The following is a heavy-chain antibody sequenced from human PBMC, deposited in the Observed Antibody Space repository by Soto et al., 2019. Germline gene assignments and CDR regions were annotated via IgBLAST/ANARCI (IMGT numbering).Heavy chain of an antibody. CDR2: ISAYNGNT. V-gene: IGHV1-18*01. CDR1: GYTFTSYG. J-gene: IGHJ6*02. CDR3: ARENPYYYDSSGYPGSYYYYYYGMDV. D-gene: IGHD3-22*01. Sequence: ASVKVSCKASGYTFTSYGISWVRQAPGQGLEWMGWISAYNGNTNYAQKLQGRVTMTTDTSTSTAYMELRSLRSDDTAVYYCARENPYYYDSSGYPGSYYYYYYGMDVWGQGTTVTVSS.